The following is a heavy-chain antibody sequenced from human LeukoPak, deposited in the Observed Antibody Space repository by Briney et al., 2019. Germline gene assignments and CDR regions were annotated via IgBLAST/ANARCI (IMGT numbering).Heavy chain of an antibody. CDR2: INHSGST. CDR1: GGSFSGYY. J-gene: IGHJ6*03. D-gene: IGHD6-13*01. V-gene: IGHV4-34*01. CDR3: ARVRIAAAVDYYYYMDV. Sequence: SETLSLTCAVYGGSFSGYYWSWIRQPPGKGLEWIGEINHSGSTNYNPSLKSRVTISVDTSKNQFSLKLSSVTAADTAVYYCARVRIAAAVDYYYYMDVWGKGTTVTISS.